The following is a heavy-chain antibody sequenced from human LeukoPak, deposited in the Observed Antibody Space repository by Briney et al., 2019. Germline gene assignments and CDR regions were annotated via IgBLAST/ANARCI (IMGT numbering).Heavy chain of an antibody. D-gene: IGHD3-22*01. CDR2: ISGSSNYI. CDR1: GFTFSTYS. CDR3: ARDPPYYDSSGYYYDY. J-gene: IGHJ4*02. Sequence: NSGGSLRLSCAASGFTFSTYSMNWVRQAPGKGLEWVSSISGSSNYIYYADSVKGRFTISRDNAKNSLYLQMNSLRAEDTAVYYCARDPPYYDSSGYYYDYWGQGTLVTVSS. V-gene: IGHV3-21*01.